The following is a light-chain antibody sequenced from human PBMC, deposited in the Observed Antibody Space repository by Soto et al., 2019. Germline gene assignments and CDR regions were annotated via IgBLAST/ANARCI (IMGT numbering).Light chain of an antibody. Sequence: IVLTQSPGTLSLSPGERGALSCRASQSVSSNYVAWYHQKPGQXPRLLISGASNRATGTPDRFRGSGSGTDFTITITRLEPEDCEVYDCHQYGSAPWTFGQGTKVDIK. CDR1: QSVSSNY. V-gene: IGKV3-20*01. CDR2: GAS. CDR3: HQYGSAPWT. J-gene: IGKJ1*01.